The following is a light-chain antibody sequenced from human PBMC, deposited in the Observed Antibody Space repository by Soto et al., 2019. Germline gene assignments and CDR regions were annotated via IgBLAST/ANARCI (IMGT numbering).Light chain of an antibody. CDR1: SSDVGGYNS. CDR2: DVS. CDR3: SSYSTGGSYV. V-gene: IGLV2-14*03. J-gene: IGLJ1*01. Sequence: QYALTQPASVSGSPGQSIAISCTGTSSDVGGYNSASWYQQHPGKAPKLLIYDVSNRPSGVSNRFSGSKSGNTASLTISGLQAEDEADYYCSSYSTGGSYVFGTGTKLTVL.